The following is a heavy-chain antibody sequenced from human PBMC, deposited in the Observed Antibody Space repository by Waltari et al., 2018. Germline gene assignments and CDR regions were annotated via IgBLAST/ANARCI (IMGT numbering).Heavy chain of an antibody. CDR1: GYTFTGYY. CDR3: ARGKYYYDGSGTFDY. V-gene: IGHV1-2*02. D-gene: IGHD3-22*01. Sequence: QVQLVQSGAEVKKPGASVKVSCKASGYTFTGYYMHWVRQAPGQGLEWMGWTNPNSGGTKYSQIVQGRVTMTRDTSISTAYVELSGLRSDDTGVYYCARGKYYYDGSGTFDYWGQGTLVTVSS. J-gene: IGHJ4*02. CDR2: TNPNSGGT.